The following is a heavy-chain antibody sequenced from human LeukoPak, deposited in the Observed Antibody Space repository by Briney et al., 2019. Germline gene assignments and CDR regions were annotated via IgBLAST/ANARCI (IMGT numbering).Heavy chain of an antibody. D-gene: IGHD6-19*01. Sequence: PSETLSLTCTVSGGSISSYYWSWIRQPARKGLEWIGRIYTSGSTNYNPSLKSRVTISVDKSKNQFSLKLSSVTAADTAVYYCARGGGIAVAGYYFDYWGQGTLVTVSS. V-gene: IGHV4-4*07. CDR3: ARGGGIAVAGYYFDY. J-gene: IGHJ4*02. CDR2: IYTSGST. CDR1: GGSISSYY.